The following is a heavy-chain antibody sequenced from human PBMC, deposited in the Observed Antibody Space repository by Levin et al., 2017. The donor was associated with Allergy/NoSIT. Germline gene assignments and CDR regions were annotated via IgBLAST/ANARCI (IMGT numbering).Heavy chain of an antibody. J-gene: IGHJ6*02. D-gene: IGHD3-3*01. CDR3: ARDRDNYDFWSGYYGHYYGMDV. CDR1: GFTFSSYA. V-gene: IGHV3-30*04. Sequence: GESLKISCAASGFTFSSYAMHWVRQAPGKGLEWVAVISYDGSNKYYADSVKGRFTISRDNSKNTLYLQMNSLRAEDTAVYYCARDRDNYDFWSGYYGHYYGMDVWGQGTTVTVSS. CDR2: ISYDGSNK.